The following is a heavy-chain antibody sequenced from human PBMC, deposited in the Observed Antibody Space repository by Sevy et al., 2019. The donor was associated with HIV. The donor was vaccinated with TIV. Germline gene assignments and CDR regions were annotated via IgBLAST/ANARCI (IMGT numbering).Heavy chain of an antibody. CDR1: GFTFSSYA. CDR3: AKDHTSDGGDCSSTSCYRGY. CDR2: ISGSGGST. J-gene: IGHJ4*02. Sequence: GGSLRLSCAASGFTFSSYAMSWVRQAPGKGLEWVSAISGSGGSTYYGDSVKGRFTISRENSKSTLYLKMNSLRAEDTAVYYCAKDHTSDGGDCSSTSCYRGYWGQGTLVTVSS. D-gene: IGHD2-2*01. V-gene: IGHV3-23*01.